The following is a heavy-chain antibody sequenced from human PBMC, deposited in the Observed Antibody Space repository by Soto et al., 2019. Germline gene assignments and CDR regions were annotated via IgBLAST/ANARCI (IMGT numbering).Heavy chain of an antibody. D-gene: IGHD3-9*01. CDR1: GGTFSSYA. J-gene: IGHJ4*02. CDR2: IIPIFGTA. Sequence: ASVKLSCKASGGTFSSYASSWVRQAPGQGLEWMGGIIPIFGTAKYAQKFQGRVTITADESTSTVYMELSSLISEDTAVYFCARASYDLLTGITSLSYFDYWGQGTLVTVSS. CDR3: ARASYDLLTGITSLSYFDY. V-gene: IGHV1-69*13.